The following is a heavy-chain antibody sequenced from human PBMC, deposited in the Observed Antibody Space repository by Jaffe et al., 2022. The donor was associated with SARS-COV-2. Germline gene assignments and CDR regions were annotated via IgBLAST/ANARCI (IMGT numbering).Heavy chain of an antibody. Sequence: QVQLQESGPGLVKPSQTLSLTCTVSGGSISSGSYYWSWIRQPAGKGLEWIGRIYTSGSTNYNPSLKSRVTISVDTSKNQFSLKLSSVTAADTAVYYCARGDYYDFGYYFDYWGQGTLVTVSS. CDR3: ARGDYYDFGYYFDY. CDR1: GGSISSGSYY. CDR2: IYTSGST. D-gene: IGHD3-22*01. V-gene: IGHV4-61*02. J-gene: IGHJ4*02.